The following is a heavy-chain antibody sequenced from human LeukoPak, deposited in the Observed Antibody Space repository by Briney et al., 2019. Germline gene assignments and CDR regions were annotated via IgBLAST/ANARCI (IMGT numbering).Heavy chain of an antibody. Sequence: GGSLGLSCVASGFSFRNYAIHWVRQAPGKGLEYVSVINTDGRITYYADSVKGRFTISRDNSKNTVYLQMGSLRGEDMAVYYCASEDYYDSSGASYFDYWGQGTLVTVSS. V-gene: IGHV3-64*02. D-gene: IGHD3-22*01. J-gene: IGHJ4*02. CDR3: ASEDYYDSSGASYFDY. CDR2: INTDGRIT. CDR1: GFSFRNYA.